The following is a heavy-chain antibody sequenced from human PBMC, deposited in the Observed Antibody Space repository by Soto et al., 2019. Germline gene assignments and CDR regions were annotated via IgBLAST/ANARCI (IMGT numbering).Heavy chain of an antibody. CDR3: ARHGPGGSYSDY. D-gene: IGHD1-26*01. J-gene: IGHJ4*02. V-gene: IGHV4-39*01. CDR2: IYYSGST. CDR1: GGSISSSSYY. Sequence: QLQLQESGPGLVKPSETLSLTCTVSGGSISSSSYYWGWIRQPPGKGLEWIGSIYYSGSTYYNPSIKRRVTISVDTSKNQFSLKLSSVTAADTAVYYCARHGPGGSYSDYWGQGTLVTVSS.